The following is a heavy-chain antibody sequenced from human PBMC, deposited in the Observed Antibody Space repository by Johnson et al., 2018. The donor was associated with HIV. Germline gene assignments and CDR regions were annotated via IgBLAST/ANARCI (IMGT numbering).Heavy chain of an antibody. Sequence: VQLVESGGGVVRPGGSLRLSCAASGFTFSSYWMSWVRQAPGKGLEWVANIKQDGSEKYYVDSVKGRFTISRDNSKHTLYLQMNSLRAEDTAVYYCAKDNPRLGGAFDIWGQGTMVTVSS. V-gene: IGHV3-7*01. CDR3: AKDNPRLGGAFDI. J-gene: IGHJ3*02. CDR1: GFTFSSYW. D-gene: IGHD3-16*01. CDR2: IKQDGSEK.